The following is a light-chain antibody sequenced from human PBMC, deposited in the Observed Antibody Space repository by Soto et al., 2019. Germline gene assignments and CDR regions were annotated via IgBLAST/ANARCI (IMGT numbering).Light chain of an antibody. V-gene: IGLV2-14*01. CDR1: SSDVGGYNY. CDR3: SSYTTGSTPVV. J-gene: IGLJ2*01. CDR2: DVS. Sequence: QSALTQPASVSGSPGQSVTISCTGTSSDVGGYNYVSWYQQHPGKAPKFMIYDVSNRPSGVSTRFSGSKSGNTASLTISGLQAEDGADYYCSSYTTGSTPVVFGGGTQLTVL.